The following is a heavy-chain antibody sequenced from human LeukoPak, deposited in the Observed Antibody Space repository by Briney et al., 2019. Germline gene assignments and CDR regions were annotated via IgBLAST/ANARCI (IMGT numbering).Heavy chain of an antibody. CDR2: IYYSGST. CDR1: GGSISSYY. CDR3: ARAVGSGSELDS. J-gene: IGHJ4*02. D-gene: IGHD1-26*01. Sequence: SETLSLTCTVSGGSISSYYWSWIRQPPGKGLEWIGYIYYSGSTNYNPSLKSRVTISVDTSKNQFSLKLSSVTAADTAVYYCARAVGSGSELDSWGQGTLVTVSS. V-gene: IGHV4-59*01.